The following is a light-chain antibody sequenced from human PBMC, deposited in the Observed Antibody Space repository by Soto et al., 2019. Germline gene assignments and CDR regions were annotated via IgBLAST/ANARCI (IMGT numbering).Light chain of an antibody. CDR3: QQYNSYSKT. CDR2: AAS. CDR1: QGSSSW. Sequence: DIQMTQSPSSVSASVGDRVTITCRASQGSSSWLAWYQQKPGKAPKLLIYAASSLQSGVPSRFSGSGSGTEFTLTISSLQPDDFATYYCQQYNSYSKTFGQGTKVDI. J-gene: IGKJ1*01. V-gene: IGKV1D-16*01.